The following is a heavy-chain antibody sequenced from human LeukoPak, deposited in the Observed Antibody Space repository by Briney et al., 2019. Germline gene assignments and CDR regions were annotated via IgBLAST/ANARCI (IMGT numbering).Heavy chain of an antibody. Sequence: PSGTLSLTCIVSGASISRNNWWSWVRQSPGKGLEWIGEIHHRGSTNYNPSLKSRVTISVEKSNNHFSLKLSSVTAADTAVYYCARGPNSHWFDPWGQGTLVTVSS. CDR1: GASISRNNW. V-gene: IGHV4-4*02. J-gene: IGHJ5*02. CDR2: IHHRGST. CDR3: ARGPNSHWFDP.